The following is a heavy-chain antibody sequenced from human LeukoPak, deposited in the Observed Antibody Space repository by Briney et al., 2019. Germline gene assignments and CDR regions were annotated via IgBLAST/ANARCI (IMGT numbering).Heavy chain of an antibody. CDR3: ASRISPNWFDP. Sequence: SETLSLTCTASGGSMSSYYWTCFRQPPGKGLEWIGYIYYHGSTNYNPSLKSRVTISIDTSKNQFSMKLSSLTAADTAVYYCASRISPNWFDPWGQATLVTVSS. J-gene: IGHJ5*02. CDR2: IYYHGST. D-gene: IGHD3-3*02. CDR1: GGSMSSYY. V-gene: IGHV4-59*01.